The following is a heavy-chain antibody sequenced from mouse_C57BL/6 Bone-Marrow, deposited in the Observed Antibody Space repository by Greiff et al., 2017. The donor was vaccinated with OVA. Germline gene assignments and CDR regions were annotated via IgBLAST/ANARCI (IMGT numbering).Heavy chain of an antibody. D-gene: IGHD1-1*01. CDR1: GFTFSDYG. V-gene: IGHV5-17*01. CDR3: ARRGNYGSSYYAWFAY. J-gene: IGHJ3*01. Sequence: EVNLVESGGGLVKPGGSLKLSCAASGFTFSDYGMHWVRQAPEKGLEWVAYISSGSSTIYYADTVKGRFTISRDNAKNTLFLQMTSLRSEDTAMYYCARRGNYGSSYYAWFAYWGQGTLVTVSA. CDR2: ISSGSSTI.